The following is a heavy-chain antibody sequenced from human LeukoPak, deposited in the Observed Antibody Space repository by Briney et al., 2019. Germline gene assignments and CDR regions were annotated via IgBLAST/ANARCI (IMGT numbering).Heavy chain of an antibody. CDR1: GGSISTYY. D-gene: IGHD5-24*01. CDR2: FYYSGSI. CDR3: ARRRDGYNLYYFDY. J-gene: IGHJ4*02. Sequence: SETLSLTCTVSGGSISTYYWSWIRQPPGKGLEWIGSFYYSGSIYYNPSLKSRVTISVDTSKNQFSLKVSSVSAADTAVYYCARRRDGYNLYYFDYWGQGILVTVSS. V-gene: IGHV4-39*01.